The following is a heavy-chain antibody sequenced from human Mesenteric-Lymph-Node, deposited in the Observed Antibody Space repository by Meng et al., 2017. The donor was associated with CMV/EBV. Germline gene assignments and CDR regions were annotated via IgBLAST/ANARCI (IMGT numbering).Heavy chain of an antibody. Sequence: SETLSLTCTVSGGSISNNNYYWGWIRQPPGKGLEWIGSIYYSGSTYYNPSLMSRVTISVDTSKNQFSLKLSSVTAADTAVYYCARFHLIAVAGYNWFDPWGQGTLVTVSS. J-gene: IGHJ5*02. CDR2: IYYSGST. CDR1: GGSISNNNYY. D-gene: IGHD6-19*01. V-gene: IGHV4-39*07. CDR3: ARFHLIAVAGYNWFDP.